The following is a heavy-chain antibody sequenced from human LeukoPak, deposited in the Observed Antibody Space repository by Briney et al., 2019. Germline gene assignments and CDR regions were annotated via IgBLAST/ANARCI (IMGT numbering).Heavy chain of an antibody. V-gene: IGHV3-21*01. CDR1: GFTISSYR. Sequence: GGSLRLSCAASGFTISSYRMNWVRQAPGKGLEWVSCISSSSSYIYYADSVKGRFTISRDTAKNLLYLQMNSLRAEDTAVYYCARDLSSGIGNYFDYWGQGTLVTVSS. J-gene: IGHJ4*02. CDR2: ISSSSSYI. D-gene: IGHD3-22*01. CDR3: ARDLSSGIGNYFDY.